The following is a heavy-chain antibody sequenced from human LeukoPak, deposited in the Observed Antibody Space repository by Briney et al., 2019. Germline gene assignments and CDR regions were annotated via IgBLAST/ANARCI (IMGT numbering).Heavy chain of an antibody. D-gene: IGHD6-13*01. CDR3: ARGQQQLSS. V-gene: IGHV3-23*01. CDR2: ISGSDTST. J-gene: IGHJ4*02. CDR1: GFPFSRYA. Sequence: PGGSLRLSCAASGFPFSRYAMNWVRQAPGKGLEWVATISGSDTSTYYADSVKGRFTISRDNSKNTLYMQMNSLRAEDTAVYYCARGQQQLSSWGQGTLVTVSS.